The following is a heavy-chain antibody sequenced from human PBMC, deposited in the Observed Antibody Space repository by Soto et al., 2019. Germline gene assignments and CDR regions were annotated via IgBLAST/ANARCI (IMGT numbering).Heavy chain of an antibody. J-gene: IGHJ3*02. Sequence: QVQLVQSGAEVKKPGASVKVSCKASGYTFTSYAMHWVRQAPGQRLEWMGWINAGNGNTKYSQKLQGRVTITRDTSASTAYMELSSLRSEDTAVYYCARGKGYCSSTSCYEGFGAFDIWGQGTMVTVSS. CDR2: INAGNGNT. CDR1: GYTFTSYA. V-gene: IGHV1-3*01. CDR3: ARGKGYCSSTSCYEGFGAFDI. D-gene: IGHD2-2*01.